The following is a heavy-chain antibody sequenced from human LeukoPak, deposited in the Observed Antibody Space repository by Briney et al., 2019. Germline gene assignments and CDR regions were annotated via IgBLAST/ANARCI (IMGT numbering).Heavy chain of an antibody. CDR2: IIPIFGTA. V-gene: IGHV1-69*13. CDR3: ARAARYCSAGTCYSLDY. Sequence: GASVKVSCKASGGTFSSYAISWVRQAPGQGLEWMGGIIPIFGTANYAQKFQGRVTITADESTSTAHMELSSLRSEDTAVYYCARAARYCSAGTCYSLDYWGQGTVVTVSS. J-gene: IGHJ4*02. D-gene: IGHD2-15*01. CDR1: GGTFSSYA.